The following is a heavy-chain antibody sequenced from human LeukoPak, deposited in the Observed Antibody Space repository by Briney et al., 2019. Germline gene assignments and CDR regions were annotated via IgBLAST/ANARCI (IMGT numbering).Heavy chain of an antibody. CDR1: GFTFSSYS. CDR2: ISSSSNTI. Sequence: PGGSLRLSCAAAGFTFSSYSMNWVRQAPGKGLEWVSYISSSSNTIYYADSVKGRFTISRDNAKNSLYLQMNSLRAEDTAVYYCAREGSGSGVGYWGQGTLVTVSS. V-gene: IGHV3-48*01. D-gene: IGHD3-10*01. J-gene: IGHJ4*02. CDR3: AREGSGSGVGY.